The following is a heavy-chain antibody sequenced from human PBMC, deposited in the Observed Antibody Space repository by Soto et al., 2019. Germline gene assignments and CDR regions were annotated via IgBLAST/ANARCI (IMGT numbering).Heavy chain of an antibody. D-gene: IGHD1-26*01. V-gene: IGHV3-23*01. CDR1: GFTFSSYA. J-gene: IGHJ6*02. CDR3: AKVSLGALTFTDYYYYGLDV. CDR2: ISGGGGTT. Sequence: EVQLLESGGGLVQPGGSLRLSCAASGFTFSSYAMSWVRQAPGKGLEWVSAISGGGGTTYSADSVKGRVTISRDNSKNSLYLQMNSLRAEDTAVYYCAKVSLGALTFTDYYYYGLDVWGQGTTVTVSS.